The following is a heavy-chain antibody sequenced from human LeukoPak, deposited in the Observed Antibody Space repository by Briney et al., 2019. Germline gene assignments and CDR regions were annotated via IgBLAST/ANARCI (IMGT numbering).Heavy chain of an antibody. J-gene: IGHJ5*02. CDR2: IYYSGST. CDR3: ARFSVAAAGTGWSDP. V-gene: IGHV4-59*01. Sequence: SETLSLTCTVSGVSISSYYWSWIRQPPGKGLELIGYIYYSGSTNYNPSLKSRVTISVDTSKNQLSLKLSSVTAADTAVYYCARFSVAAAGTGWSDPWGQGTLVTVSA. D-gene: IGHD6-13*01. CDR1: GVSISSYY.